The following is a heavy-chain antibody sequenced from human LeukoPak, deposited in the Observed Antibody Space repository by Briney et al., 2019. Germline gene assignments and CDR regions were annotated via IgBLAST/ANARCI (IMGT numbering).Heavy chain of an antibody. CDR3: ARERRGGPPNYYGSGMNWSDP. Sequence: PSESLSLTCAVYCGSFSGYYWSWIRQPPGKGLKCNGEINHNGSTNYNTSLKSRVTISVDTPKNQFSLKLSSVTAADTAVYYCARERRGGPPNYYGSGMNWSDPWGQGTLVTVSS. V-gene: IGHV4-34*01. CDR1: CGSFSGYY. J-gene: IGHJ5*02. D-gene: IGHD3-10*01. CDR2: INHNGST.